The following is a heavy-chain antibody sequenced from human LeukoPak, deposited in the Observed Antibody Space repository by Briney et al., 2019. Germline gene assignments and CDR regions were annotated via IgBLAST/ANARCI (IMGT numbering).Heavy chain of an antibody. CDR3: ARALYHTFDY. Sequence: VKVSCKASGYSFTTYGISWVRQAPGQGLEWMGWISANNNNTDNVQKLQGRVTMTTDTSTSTAYMELRSLRSDDTAVYYCARALYHTFDYWGQGTLVTVSS. V-gene: IGHV1-18*01. CDR1: GYSFTTYG. D-gene: IGHD2-2*01. J-gene: IGHJ4*02. CDR2: ISANNNNT.